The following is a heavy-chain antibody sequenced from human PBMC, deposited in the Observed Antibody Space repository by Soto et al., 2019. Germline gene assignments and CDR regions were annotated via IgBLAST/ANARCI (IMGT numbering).Heavy chain of an antibody. Sequence: ASVKVSCKASGYTFTSYGISWVRQAPGQGLEWMGWISAYNGNTNYAQKLQGRVTMTADTSTSPAYMELRSLRSDDTAVYYSARVSLWILDYYFDYWGHGTLVTVSS. CDR1: GYTFTSYG. CDR3: ARVSLWILDYYFDY. J-gene: IGHJ4*01. V-gene: IGHV1-18*01. D-gene: IGHD5-12*01. CDR2: ISAYNGNT.